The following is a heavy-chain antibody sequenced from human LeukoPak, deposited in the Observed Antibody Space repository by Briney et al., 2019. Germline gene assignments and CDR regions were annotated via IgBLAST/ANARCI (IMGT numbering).Heavy chain of an antibody. CDR2: ISGSATGYMT. J-gene: IGHJ4*02. V-gene: IGHV3-23*01. CDR3: KNPYWAFEF. D-gene: IGHD2-8*02. CDR1: GFTFNTYG. Sequence: GGSLRLSCAASGFTFNTYGMSWVRHSPGKGLEWVSAISGSATGYMTNYADSVKGRFTISRDNDKNTLYLQMSSLRVEDTAVYYCKNPYWAFEFWGQGTLVNVSS.